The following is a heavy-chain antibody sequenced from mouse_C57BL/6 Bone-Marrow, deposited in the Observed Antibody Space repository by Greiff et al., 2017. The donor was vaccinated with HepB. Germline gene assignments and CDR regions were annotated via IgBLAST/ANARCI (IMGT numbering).Heavy chain of an antibody. CDR1: GFTFSSYA. CDR2: ISDGGSYT. V-gene: IGHV5-4*03. Sequence: EVKLMESGGGLVKPGGSLKLSCAASGFTFSSYAMSWVRQTPEKRLEWVATISDGGSYTYYPDNVKGRFTISRDNAKNNLYLQMSHLKSEDTAMYYCARLPSFAYWGQGTLVTVSA. J-gene: IGHJ3*01. CDR3: ARLPSFAY.